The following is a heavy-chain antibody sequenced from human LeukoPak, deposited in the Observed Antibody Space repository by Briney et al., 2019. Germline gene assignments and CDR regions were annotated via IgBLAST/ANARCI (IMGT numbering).Heavy chain of an antibody. V-gene: IGHV4-39*01. CDR3: ARRDKGRPSPTDY. Sequence: SETLSLTCTDSGGSISSSSYYWGWIRQPPGKGLEWIGSIYYSGSTYYNPSLKSRVTISVDTSKNQFSLKLSSVTAADTAVYYCARRDKGRPSPTDYWGQGTLVTVSS. D-gene: IGHD2-2*01. CDR1: GGSISSSSYY. J-gene: IGHJ4*02. CDR2: IYYSGST.